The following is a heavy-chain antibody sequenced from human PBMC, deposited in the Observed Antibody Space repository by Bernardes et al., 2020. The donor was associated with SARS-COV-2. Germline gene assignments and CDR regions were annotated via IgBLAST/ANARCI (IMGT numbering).Heavy chain of an antibody. D-gene: IGHD2-2*01. Sequence: QPLSLTSAIPVDSVSSNSAAWNCIRQSPSRGLEWLGRTYYRSKWYNDYAVSVKSRITINPDTSKNQFSLQLNSVTPEDTAVYYCARDRGGLYCSSTSCYRVGMDVWGQGTTVTVSS. J-gene: IGHJ6*02. CDR1: VDSVSSNSAA. V-gene: IGHV6-1*01. CDR3: ARDRGGLYCSSTSCYRVGMDV. CDR2: TYYRSKWYN.